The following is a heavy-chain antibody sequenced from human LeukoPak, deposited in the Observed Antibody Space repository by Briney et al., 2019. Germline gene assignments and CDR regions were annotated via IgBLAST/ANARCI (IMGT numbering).Heavy chain of an antibody. CDR3: ARDSGSGDY. J-gene: IGHJ4*02. V-gene: IGHV4-34*01. Sequence: SDTLSLTCVVYGGSFSGYSWSWIRQPPGKGLEWIGEINHSGSTNYNPSLKSRVTISVNTSKTQFSLKLTSVTAADTAVYYCARDSGSGDYWGQGTLVTVSS. CDR1: GGSFSGYS. D-gene: IGHD3-10*01. CDR2: INHSGST.